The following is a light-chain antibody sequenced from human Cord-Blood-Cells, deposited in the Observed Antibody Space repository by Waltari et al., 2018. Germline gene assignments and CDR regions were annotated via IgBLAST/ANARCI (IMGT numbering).Light chain of an antibody. J-gene: IGKJ1*01. Sequence: DIQMTQSPSSLSASVGARVTITCRASQSISSYLNWYQQKPGKAPKLLLYAASSLQSGVPSRFSGSGSGTDFTLTISSLQPEDFATYYCQQSYSTPQTFGQGTKVEIK. CDR2: AAS. CDR1: QSISSY. V-gene: IGKV1-39*01. CDR3: QQSYSTPQT.